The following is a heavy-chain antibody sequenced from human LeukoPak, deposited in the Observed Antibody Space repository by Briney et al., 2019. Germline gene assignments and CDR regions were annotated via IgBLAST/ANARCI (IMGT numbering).Heavy chain of an antibody. J-gene: IGHJ5*02. V-gene: IGHV3-74*01. CDR1: GFTVSSYW. D-gene: IGHD3-10*01. CDR3: ARDYYGSGSPNWFYP. CDR2: INSDGSST. Sequence: VGSLRLSCAASGFTVSSYWMRWVRQGPENGMFWVSRINSDGSSTSYAGSVKGRFTISRDNDKNTLYLQMNSLRAEDTDVYYCARDYYGSGSPNWFYPWGQGTLVTVSS.